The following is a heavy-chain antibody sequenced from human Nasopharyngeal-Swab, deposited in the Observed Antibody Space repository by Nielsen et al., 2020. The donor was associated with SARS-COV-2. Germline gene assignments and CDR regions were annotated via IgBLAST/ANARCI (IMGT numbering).Heavy chain of an antibody. V-gene: IGHV5-51*01. CDR1: GYSFTSYW. D-gene: IGHD3-22*01. Sequence: KVSCKGSGYSFTSYWIGWVRQMPGKGLEWMGIIYPGDSDTRYSPSFQGQVTISADKSISTAYLQWSSLKASDTAMYYCARPTGGVAYYDSSGYPSYFDYWGQGTLDTVSS. J-gene: IGHJ4*02. CDR3: ARPTGGVAYYDSSGYPSYFDY. CDR2: IYPGDSDT.